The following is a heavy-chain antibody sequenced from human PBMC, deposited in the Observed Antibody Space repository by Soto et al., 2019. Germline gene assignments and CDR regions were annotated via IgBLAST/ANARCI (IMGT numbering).Heavy chain of an antibody. CDR1: GFTFSSYA. Sequence: EVQLLESGGGSVQPGGSLRLSCAASGFTFSSYAMHWVRRPPGKGLEWVSSISGSGGTAYYADSVKGRFSISGDSLVNPLYLQISSLRAEDTAIYYCAKGRGKNWNFDYWCQGTLVSVSP. D-gene: IGHD1-1*01. CDR3: AKGRGKNWNFDY. J-gene: IGHJ4*02. V-gene: IGHV3-23*01. CDR2: ISGSGGTA.